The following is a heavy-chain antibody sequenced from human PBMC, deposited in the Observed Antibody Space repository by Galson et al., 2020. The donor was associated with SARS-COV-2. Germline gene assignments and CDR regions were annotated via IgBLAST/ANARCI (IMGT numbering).Heavy chain of an antibody. Sequence: SQTLSLTCSVSGDSIRSYSWSWIRQRPQKGLEWVGYIYYTGHTSYNPSLKSRVTISVDTSKNQVSLKVTSVTAADTAVYYCAKSRSTSYYDGDFDSWGQGTLATVSS. CDR3: AKSRSTSYYDGDFDS. J-gene: IGHJ4*02. CDR2: IYYTGHT. V-gene: IGHV4-59*13. D-gene: IGHD3-3*01. CDR1: GDSIRSYS.